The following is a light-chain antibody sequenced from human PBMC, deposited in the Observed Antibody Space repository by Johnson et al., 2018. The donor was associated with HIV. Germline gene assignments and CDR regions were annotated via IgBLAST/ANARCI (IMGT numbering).Light chain of an antibody. CDR3: GTWDSSLSAYV. V-gene: IGLV1-51*01. J-gene: IGLJ1*01. Sequence: QSILTQPPSVSAAPGQKVTISCSGSSSNIGNNYVSWYQQLTGTAPKLLIYDNNKRPSGIPDRFSGSKSGTSATLGITGLQTGDEADYYCGTWDSSLSAYVFSTGTKVTVL. CDR1: SSNIGNNY. CDR2: DNN.